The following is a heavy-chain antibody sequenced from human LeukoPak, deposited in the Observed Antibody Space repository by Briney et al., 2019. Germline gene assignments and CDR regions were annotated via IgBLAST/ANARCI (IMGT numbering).Heavy chain of an antibody. V-gene: IGHV3-7*01. Sequence: GGSLRLSCAASGFTFSNYWMTWVRQAPGKGLEWVANIKEDGTEKYYVDSVKGRFTISRDNAKNSLYLQMNSLRAEDTAVYFCTYGSGSYFDYWGQGTLVTVSS. CDR3: TYGSGSYFDY. D-gene: IGHD3-10*01. CDR1: GFTFSNYW. J-gene: IGHJ4*02. CDR2: IKEDGTEK.